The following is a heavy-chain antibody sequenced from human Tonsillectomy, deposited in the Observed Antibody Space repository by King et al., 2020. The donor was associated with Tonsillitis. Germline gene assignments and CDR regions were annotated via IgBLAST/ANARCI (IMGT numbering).Heavy chain of an antibody. CDR3: AQDLGIGGDVGFMDV. CDR2: ISYDGSNK. CDR1: GFTFSSHG. D-gene: IGHD1-14*01. J-gene: IGHJ6*02. Sequence: VQLVESGGGVALPGRSLRLSCAASGFTFSSHGMHWVRQAPGKGLEWVAVISYDGSNKYYADSVKGRFTISRDNSKNTLFLQMNSLRAEDTAVYYCAQDLGIGGDVGFMDVWGQGTTVTVSS. V-gene: IGHV3-30*18.